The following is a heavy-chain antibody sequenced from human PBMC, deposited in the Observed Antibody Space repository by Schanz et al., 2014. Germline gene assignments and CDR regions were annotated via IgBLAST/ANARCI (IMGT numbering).Heavy chain of an antibody. V-gene: IGHV3-30*03. J-gene: IGHJ6*03. CDR2: ISFDGRNT. CDR3: ARENSSGYYPAVTYYIDV. CDR1: GITLSGYG. D-gene: IGHD3-22*01. Sequence: QVQLVESGGGVVQPGRSLRLSCAASGITLSGYGLHWVRQAPGKGLEWVGFISFDGRNTGYAHSVKGRFTISRDNNWKTLSLQMNSLRSDDTAIYHCARENSSGYYPAVTYYIDVWGKGTTVTVSS.